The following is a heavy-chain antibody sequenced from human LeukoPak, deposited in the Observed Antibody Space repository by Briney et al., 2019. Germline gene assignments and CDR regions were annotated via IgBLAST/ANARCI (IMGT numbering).Heavy chain of an antibody. D-gene: IGHD3-10*01. CDR3: ARDGHYGSGIDY. Sequence: PSETLSLTCAVYGGSFSGYYWSWIRQPPGKGLEWIGEINHSGSTNYNPSLKSRVTISVDTSKNQFSLKLSSVTAADTAVYYCARDGHYGSGIDYWGQGTLVTVSS. CDR1: GGSFSGYY. CDR2: INHSGST. V-gene: IGHV4-34*01. J-gene: IGHJ4*02.